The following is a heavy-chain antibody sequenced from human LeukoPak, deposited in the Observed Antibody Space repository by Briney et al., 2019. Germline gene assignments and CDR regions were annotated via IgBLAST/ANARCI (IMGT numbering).Heavy chain of an antibody. CDR2: IYYSGST. V-gene: IGHV4-59*01. Sequence: SQTLSLTCTVSGGSLSSYYWSWIRQPPGKGLEWSGYIYYSGSTNYNPSLKSRVTISVDTSKNQFSLKLSSVTAADTAVYYCARDGYGDYEGAFDIWGQGTMVTVSS. CDR1: GGSLSSYY. J-gene: IGHJ3*02. D-gene: IGHD4-17*01. CDR3: ARDGYGDYEGAFDI.